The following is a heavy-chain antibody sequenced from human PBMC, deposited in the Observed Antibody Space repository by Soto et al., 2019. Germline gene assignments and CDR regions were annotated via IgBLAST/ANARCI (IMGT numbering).Heavy chain of an antibody. CDR2: ISYDGSNK. Sequence: GGSLRLSCAASGFTFSSYGMHWVRQAPGKGLEWVAVISYDGSNKYYADSVKGRFTISRDNSKNTLYLQMNSLRAEDTAVYYCVKGSSTVFWPPYFDYWAQGTLVTVSS. D-gene: IGHD4-4*01. J-gene: IGHJ4*02. CDR3: VKGSSTVFWPPYFDY. V-gene: IGHV3-30*18. CDR1: GFTFSSYG.